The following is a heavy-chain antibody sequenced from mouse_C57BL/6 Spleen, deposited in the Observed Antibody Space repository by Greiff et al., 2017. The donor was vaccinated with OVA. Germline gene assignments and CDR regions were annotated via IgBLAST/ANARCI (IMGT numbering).Heavy chain of an antibody. J-gene: IGHJ1*03. CDR2: IDPSDSYT. CDR1: GYTFTSYW. D-gene: IGHD2-4*01. Sequence: QVQLQQPGAELVMPGASVKLSCKASGYTFTSYWMHWVKQRPGQGLEWIGEIDPSDSYTNYNQKFKGKSTLTVDKSSSTAYMQLSSLTSEDSAVYYCARTMRMGLPLYFDVWGTGTTVTVSS. CDR3: ARTMRMGLPLYFDV. V-gene: IGHV1-69*01.